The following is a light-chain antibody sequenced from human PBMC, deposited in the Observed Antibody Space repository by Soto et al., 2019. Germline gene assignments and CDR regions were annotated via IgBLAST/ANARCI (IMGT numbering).Light chain of an antibody. CDR2: GAS. J-gene: IGKJ2*01. Sequence: EIVMTQSPATLSVSPGERATLSCRAIQSVSSNLAGYQQKPGQAPRLLIYGASTRATGIPARFSGSGSGTEFTLTISSLQSEDFAVYYCQQYNTWPPYTFGQGTKLELK. V-gene: IGKV3-15*01. CDR3: QQYNTWPPYT. CDR1: QSVSSN.